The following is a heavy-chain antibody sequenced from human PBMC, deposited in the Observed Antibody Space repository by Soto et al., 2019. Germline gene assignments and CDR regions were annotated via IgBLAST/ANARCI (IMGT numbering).Heavy chain of an antibody. J-gene: IGHJ4*02. CDR3: PSIFASTYCPRPFDC. Sequence: LRPSCEASRFAFTSYSMHWVRQAPCKGLVWVAGVKSDGTTATYADSVRGRFTISRDNAKNTLYLQMNSLSAEDTAVYYCPSIFASTYCPRPFDCCGQGTQGTVAS. D-gene: IGHD1-26*01. V-gene: IGHV3-74*01. CDR1: RFAFTSYS. CDR2: VKSDGTTA.